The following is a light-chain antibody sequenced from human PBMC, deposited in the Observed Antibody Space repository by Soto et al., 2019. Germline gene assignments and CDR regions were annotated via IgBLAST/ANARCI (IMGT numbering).Light chain of an antibody. CDR3: QQYNSYS. CDR1: QGISNY. V-gene: IGKV1-16*01. J-gene: IGKJ1*01. Sequence: DIQMTQSPSSLSASVGDRVTITCRASQGISNYLAWYQQKPGTASKVLIYHASNLQSGVPSRFSGSGSGTEFTLTISSLQPDDFATYYCQQYNSYSFGQGAKVDIK. CDR2: HAS.